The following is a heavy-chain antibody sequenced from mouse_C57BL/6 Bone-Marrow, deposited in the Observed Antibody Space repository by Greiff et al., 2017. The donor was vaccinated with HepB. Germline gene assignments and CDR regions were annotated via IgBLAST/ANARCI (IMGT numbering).Heavy chain of an antibody. Sequence: VMLVESGPELVKPGASVKLSCKASGYTFTSYDINWVKQGPGQGLEWIGWIYPRDGSTKYNEKFKGKATLTVDTSSSTAYMELHSLTSEDFAVYFCARAGYYGYFDYWGQGTTLTVSS. D-gene: IGHD1-1*01. CDR3: ARAGYYGYFDY. V-gene: IGHV1-85*01. CDR2: IYPRDGST. CDR1: GYTFTSYD. J-gene: IGHJ2*01.